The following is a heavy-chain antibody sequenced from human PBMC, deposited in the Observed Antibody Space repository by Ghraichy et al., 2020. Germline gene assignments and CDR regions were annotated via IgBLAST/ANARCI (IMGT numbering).Heavy chain of an antibody. J-gene: IGHJ4*02. CDR1: GFTFSSFG. Sequence: LSLTCADSGFTFSSFGMTWVRQAPGKGLEWVSFISGTTDYTFYADSVRGRFTVSRDNAQNSLYLQMSGLRADDTAVYYCVRGVTDFWGPGTLVTVSS. V-gene: IGHV3-21*01. D-gene: IGHD2-21*02. CDR3: VRGVTDF. CDR2: ISGTTDYT.